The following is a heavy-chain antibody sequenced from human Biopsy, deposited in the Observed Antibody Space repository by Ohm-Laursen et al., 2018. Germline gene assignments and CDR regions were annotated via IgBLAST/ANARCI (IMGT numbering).Heavy chain of an antibody. V-gene: IGHV4-59*08. Sequence: SETLSFTCAVSSGSISSYYWSWIRQPPGKGLEWIGYIDYRGSTKYNPSLRSRVTMSIDTSRNQFSLKLSSVTAADTAVYYCATTTMDTSGWFGNYFDSWGQGTLVTVSA. J-gene: IGHJ4*02. CDR3: ATTTMDTSGWFGNYFDS. CDR2: IDYRGST. D-gene: IGHD6-19*01. CDR1: SGSISSYY.